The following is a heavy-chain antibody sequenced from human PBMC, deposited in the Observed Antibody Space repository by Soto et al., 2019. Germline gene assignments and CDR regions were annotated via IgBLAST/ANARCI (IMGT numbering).Heavy chain of an antibody. V-gene: IGHV3-23*01. Sequence: GGSLRLSCAASGFTFSSYAMSWVRQAPGKGLEWVSAISGSGGSTYYADSVKGRFTISRDNSKNTLYLQMNSLRAEDTAVYYCAKCPAAADPYYYGMDVWGQGTTVTVSS. CDR3: AKCPAAADPYYYGMDV. J-gene: IGHJ6*02. CDR1: GFTFSSYA. D-gene: IGHD6-13*01. CDR2: ISGSGGST.